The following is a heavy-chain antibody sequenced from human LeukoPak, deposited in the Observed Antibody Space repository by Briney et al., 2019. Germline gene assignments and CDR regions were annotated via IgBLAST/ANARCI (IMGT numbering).Heavy chain of an antibody. J-gene: IGHJ4*02. CDR2: ISYNGRT. CDR1: GGSISSYY. Sequence: SETLSLTCTVSGGSISSYYWSWIRQPPGKGLEWIGYISYNGRTNYNSALKSRVTISVDTSKNQFSLKLSSVTAADTAVYYCARGGPPIVAAGGNFDYWGQGTLVTVSS. V-gene: IGHV4-59*01. D-gene: IGHD6-13*01. CDR3: ARGGPPIVAAGGNFDY.